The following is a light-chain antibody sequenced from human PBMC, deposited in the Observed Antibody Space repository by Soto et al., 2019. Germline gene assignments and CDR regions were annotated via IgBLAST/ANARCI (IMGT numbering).Light chain of an antibody. CDR3: QQYNSWPPWT. V-gene: IGKV3-15*01. Sequence: EIVMTQSPATLSVSPGERATLSCRASQSVSSNLAGYQQKPGQAPRLLIYGASTKATGIPDRFSGSGSGTEFTLTFSSLQFEDFAVYYCQQYNSWPPWTFGRGTKVVIK. CDR2: GAS. CDR1: QSVSSN. J-gene: IGKJ1*01.